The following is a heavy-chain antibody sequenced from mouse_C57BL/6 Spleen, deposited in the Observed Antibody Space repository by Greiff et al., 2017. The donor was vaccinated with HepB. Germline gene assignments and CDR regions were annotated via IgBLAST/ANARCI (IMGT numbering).Heavy chain of an antibody. CDR1: GYTFTSYW. J-gene: IGHJ2*01. V-gene: IGHV1-55*01. Sequence: QVQLKQPGAELVKPGASVKMSCKASGYTFTSYWITWVKQRPGQGLEWIGDIYPGSGSTNYNEKFKSKATLTVDTSSSTAYMQLSSLTSEDSAVYYCARWYYGSSYDYWGQGTTLTVSS. CDR3: ARWYYGSSYDY. D-gene: IGHD1-1*01. CDR2: IYPGSGST.